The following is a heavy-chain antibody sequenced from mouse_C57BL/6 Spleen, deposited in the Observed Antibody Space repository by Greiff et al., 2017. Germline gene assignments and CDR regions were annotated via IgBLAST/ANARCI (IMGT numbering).Heavy chain of an antibody. CDR2: IRNKANGYTK. J-gene: IGHJ3*01. CDR1: GFTFTDYY. CDR3: ARDVEGFAY. V-gene: IGHV7-3*01. Sequence: EVQGVESGGGLVQPGGSLSLSCAASGFTFTDYYMSWVRQPPGKALEWLGVIRNKANGYTKEYSGSVKGRFTISRDNSQSILYLQMNALGAEDSATYYCARDVEGFAYWGQGTLVTVSA.